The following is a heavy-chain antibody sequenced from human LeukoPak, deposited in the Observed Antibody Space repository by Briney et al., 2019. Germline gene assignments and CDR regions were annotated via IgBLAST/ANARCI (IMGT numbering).Heavy chain of an antibody. CDR2: ISGSGGST. CDR3: TTEQGSGWYGDQDFDY. Sequence: GGSLRLSCAASGFTFSSYGMSWVRQAPGKGLEWVSAISGSGGSTYYADSVKGRFTISRDNSKNTLYLQMNSLKTEDTAVYYCTTEQGSGWYGDQDFDYWGQGTLVTVSS. CDR1: GFTFSSYG. V-gene: IGHV3-23*01. D-gene: IGHD6-19*01. J-gene: IGHJ4*02.